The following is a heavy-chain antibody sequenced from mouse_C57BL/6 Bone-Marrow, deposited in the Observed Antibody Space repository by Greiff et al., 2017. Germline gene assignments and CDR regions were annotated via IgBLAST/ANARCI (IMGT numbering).Heavy chain of an antibody. Sequence: EVQLKESGPVLVKPGASVKLSCKASGYTFTDYYMNWVKQSHGKSLEWIGVINPYTGGTSYNQKFKGKATLTVDKSSSTAYMELNSLTYEDTAVYYCARWPTIVPSDYWGQGTTLTVSS. CDR3: ARWPTIVPSDY. D-gene: IGHD1-1*01. J-gene: IGHJ2*01. V-gene: IGHV1-19*01. CDR1: GYTFTDYY. CDR2: INPYTGGT.